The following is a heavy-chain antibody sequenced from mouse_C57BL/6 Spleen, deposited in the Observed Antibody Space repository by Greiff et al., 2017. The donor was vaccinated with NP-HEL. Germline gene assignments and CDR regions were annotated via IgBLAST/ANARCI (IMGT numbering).Heavy chain of an antibody. V-gene: IGHV1-22*01. CDR1: GYTFTDYN. J-gene: IGHJ2*01. CDR3: ARWTRNYFDY. Sequence: EVQVVESGPELVKPGASVKMSCKASGYTFTDYNMHWVKQSHGKSLEWIGYINPNNGGTSYNQKFKGKATLTVNKSSSTAYMELRSLTSEDSAVYYCARWTRNYFDYWGQGTTLTVSS. CDR2: INPNNGGT. D-gene: IGHD2-13*01.